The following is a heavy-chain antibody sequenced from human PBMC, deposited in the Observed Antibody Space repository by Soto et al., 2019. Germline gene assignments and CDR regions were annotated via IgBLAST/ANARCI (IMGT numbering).Heavy chain of an antibody. Sequence: GASLRLSCAASGFTVSSNYMSWVRQAPGKGLEWVSVIYSGGSTSYADSVKGRFTISRENSKNTMYLKMNSLRAEDTAVYYCARARCSSTSCYEFDYWGQGTLVTVYS. V-gene: IGHV3-53*01. CDR1: GFTVSSNY. D-gene: IGHD2-2*01. CDR3: ARARCSSTSCYEFDY. J-gene: IGHJ4*02. CDR2: IYSGGST.